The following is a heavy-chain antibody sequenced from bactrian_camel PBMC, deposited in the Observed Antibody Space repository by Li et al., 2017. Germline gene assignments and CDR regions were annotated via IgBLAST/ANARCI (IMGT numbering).Heavy chain of an antibody. CDR2: IDGDGKET. CDR3: AADRSFFTATATDKSEYDY. V-gene: IGHV3S6*01. CDR1: GFSFSSAW. Sequence: HVQLVESGGGLVQPGGSLRISCAASGFSFSSAWMYWVRQAPGKGLEWVATIDGDGKETKYADSVKGRSTISKDNAENILYLQMNSLKPEDTATYYCAADRSFFTATATDKSEYDYWGQGTQVTVS. D-gene: IGHD4*01. J-gene: IGHJ4*01.